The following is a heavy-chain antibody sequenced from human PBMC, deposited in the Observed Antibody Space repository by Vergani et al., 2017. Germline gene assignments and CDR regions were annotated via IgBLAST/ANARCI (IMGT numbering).Heavy chain of an antibody. Sequence: QITLKESSPTLVKPTQTLTLTCTLSGFSLTTPGVGVAWIRQPPGKALEWLAIIYWNDDVRYRPSLNNRLTITKDTAKNQVVFTMTKMDPVDTGTYYCAREGGKAAGYFDLWGPGSLVTVSS. J-gene: IGHJ4*02. CDR2: IYWNDDV. D-gene: IGHD6-13*01. CDR3: AREGGKAAGYFDL. V-gene: IGHV2-5*01. CDR1: GFSLTTPGVG.